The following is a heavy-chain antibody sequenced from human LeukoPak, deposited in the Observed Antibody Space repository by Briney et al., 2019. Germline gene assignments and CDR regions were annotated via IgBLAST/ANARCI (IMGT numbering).Heavy chain of an antibody. CDR3: ARLGIVGAAPVT. CDR1: GFTVTSNY. CDR2: IYSGGST. Sequence: GGSLRLSPAASGFTVTSNYTSWVRQAPGKGLEWVSVIYSGGSTYYADSVKGRFTISRDNSKNTLCLQMNSLRAEDTAVYYCARLGIVGAAPVTRGQRNLVTVSS. J-gene: IGHJ4*02. D-gene: IGHD1-26*01. V-gene: IGHV3-66*01.